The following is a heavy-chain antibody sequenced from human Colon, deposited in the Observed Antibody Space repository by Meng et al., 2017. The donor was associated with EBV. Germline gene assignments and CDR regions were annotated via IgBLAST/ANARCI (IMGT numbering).Heavy chain of an antibody. CDR2: IHSSGST. D-gene: IGHD3-10*01. CDR3: ARASYGSGSPLGESWFDP. CDR1: GGSSSSGGYY. Sequence: VQLQESGAGLVKPSQTLSLTCTVSGGSSSSGGYYWSWIRQHPGKGLEWIGYIHSSGSTYYNPSLRSRLTISVDTSKNQFSLKLSSVTAADTAVYYCARASYGSGSPLGESWFDPWGQGTLVTVSS. V-gene: IGHV4-31*03. J-gene: IGHJ5*02.